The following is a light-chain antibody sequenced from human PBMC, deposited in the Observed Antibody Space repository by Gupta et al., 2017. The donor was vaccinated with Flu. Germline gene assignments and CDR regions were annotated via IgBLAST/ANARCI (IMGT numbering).Light chain of an antibody. Sequence: QSALTQPASVSGSPGQSITTSCTGTSSDVGGYNYVSWYQQHPGKAPKLMIYEVSNRPSGVSNRFSGSKSGNTASLTISGLQAEDEADYYCSSYTSSSTPWVVFGGGTKLTVL. CDR3: SSYTSSSTPWVV. CDR1: SSDVGGYNY. CDR2: EVS. V-gene: IGLV2-14*01. J-gene: IGLJ2*01.